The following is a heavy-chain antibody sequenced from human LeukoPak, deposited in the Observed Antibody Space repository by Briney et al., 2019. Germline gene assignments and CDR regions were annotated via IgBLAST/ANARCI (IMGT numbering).Heavy chain of an antibody. CDR2: MNPNSGNT. Sequence: ASVKVSCKASGYTFTSYDINWVRQATGQGLEWMGWMNPNSGNTGYAQKFQGRVTMTRNTSISTAYMELSSLRSEDTAVYYCAIPYDFWSGGAVDYWGQGTLVTVSS. V-gene: IGHV1-8*01. J-gene: IGHJ4*02. CDR3: AIPYDFWSGGAVDY. D-gene: IGHD3-3*01. CDR1: GYTFTSYD.